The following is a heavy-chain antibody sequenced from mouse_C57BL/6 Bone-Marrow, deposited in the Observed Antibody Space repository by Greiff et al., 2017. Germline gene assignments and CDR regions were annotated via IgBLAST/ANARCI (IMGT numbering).Heavy chain of an antibody. J-gene: IGHJ1*03. V-gene: IGHV1-75*01. Sequence: QVQLQQSGPELVKPGASVKISCKASGYTFTDYYINWVKQRPGQGLEWIGWIFPGSGSTYYNEKFKGKATLTVDKSSSTAYMLLSSLTSEDSAVYFCAREGGYGSSPYWYFDVWGTGTTVTVSS. CDR2: IFPGSGST. CDR3: AREGGYGSSPYWYFDV. D-gene: IGHD1-1*01. CDR1: GYTFTDYY.